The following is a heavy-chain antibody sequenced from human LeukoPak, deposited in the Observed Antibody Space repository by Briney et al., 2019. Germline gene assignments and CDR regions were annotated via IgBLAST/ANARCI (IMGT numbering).Heavy chain of an antibody. CDR2: IYYSGST. J-gene: IGHJ4*02. D-gene: IGHD3-10*01. V-gene: IGHV4-59*13. CDR1: GGSISTYY. CDR3: ARESRGYGSGRD. Sequence: PSETLSLTCTVSGGSISTYYWSWIRQPPGKGLEWIGYIYYSGSTNYNPSLKSRVTISLDTSKSQFSLKLTSMTAADTAIYYCARESRGYGSGRDWGQGTLVTVSS.